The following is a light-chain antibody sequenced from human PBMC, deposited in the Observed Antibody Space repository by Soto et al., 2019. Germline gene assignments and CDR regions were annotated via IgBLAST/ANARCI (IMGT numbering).Light chain of an antibody. J-gene: IGLJ1*01. CDR1: SSNIGAGYD. CDR3: QSYDSSLSALYV. Sequence: QSGLKQPPPGSGAPGQRATISCTGSSSNIGAGYDVHWYQQLPGTAPKLLIYGNSNRPSGVPDRFSGSKSGTSASLAITGLQAEDEADYFCQSYDSSLSALYVFGTGTKVTVL. CDR2: GNS. V-gene: IGLV1-40*01.